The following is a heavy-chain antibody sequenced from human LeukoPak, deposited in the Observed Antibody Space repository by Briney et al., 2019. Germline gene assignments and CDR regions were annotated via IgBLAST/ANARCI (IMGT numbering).Heavy chain of an antibody. CDR2: ISGSGDNT. J-gene: IGHJ4*02. CDR1: GFTFSNYA. D-gene: IGHD6-19*01. V-gene: IGHV3-23*01. Sequence: GGSLRLSCAASGFTFSNYAMSWVRQAPGKGLEWVSAISGSGDNTNYADSVKGRFTISRDNSKNTLYLQMNSLRAEDTAVYYCAKDRASGSGSYSYRGFDYWGQGTLVTVSS. CDR3: AKDRASGSGSYSYRGFDY.